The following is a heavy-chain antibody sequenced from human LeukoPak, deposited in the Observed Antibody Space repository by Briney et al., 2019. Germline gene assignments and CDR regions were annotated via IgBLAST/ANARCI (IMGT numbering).Heavy chain of an antibody. V-gene: IGHV3-30*03. D-gene: IGHD3-9*01. CDR3: ARGSYDILTGYPYYFDY. CDR1: GFTFSSYS. Sequence: GGSLRLSCAASGFTFSSYSMNWVRQAPGKGXXXXXXXXXDGSNKYYADSVKGRFTISRDNSKNTLYLQMNSLRAEDTAVYYCARGSYDILTGYPYYFDYWGQGTLVTVSS. J-gene: IGHJ4*02. CDR2: XXXDGSNK.